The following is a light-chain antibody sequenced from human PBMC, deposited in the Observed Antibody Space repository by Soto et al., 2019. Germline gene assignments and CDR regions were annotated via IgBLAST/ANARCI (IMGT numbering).Light chain of an antibody. J-gene: IGLJ1*01. CDR2: TNS. Sequence: QSVLTQPPSASGTPGQRVTISCSGSSSNIGSNTVKWYQHLPATAPTHLIYTNSNRPSSVPDRCSGSKSGTSAALAISCLQPADEAAYYCAAWDNSLNGLVFGTGTKLTVL. CDR1: SSNIGSNT. V-gene: IGLV1-44*01. CDR3: AAWDNSLNGLV.